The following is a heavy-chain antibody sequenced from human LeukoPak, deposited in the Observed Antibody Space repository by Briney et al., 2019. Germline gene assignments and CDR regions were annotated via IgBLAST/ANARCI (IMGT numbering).Heavy chain of an antibody. D-gene: IGHD1-1*01. CDR3: ARINWNPDY. CDR2: IHHSGSI. V-gene: IGHV4-38-2*01. J-gene: IGHJ4*02. Sequence: SESLSLTCGVSGYSISNGYHWGWIRQPPGKGLEWIGSIHHSGSIYHNPSLKSRVTISVDTSKNQFSLKLTSVTASDTAVYYCARINWNPDYWGQGTLVTVSS. CDR1: GYSISNGYH.